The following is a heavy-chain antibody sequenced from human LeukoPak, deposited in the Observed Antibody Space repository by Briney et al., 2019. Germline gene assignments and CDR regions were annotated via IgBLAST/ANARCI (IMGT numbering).Heavy chain of an antibody. CDR3: ARGRGDRGFYYYYVDV. CDR1: VDSISTYY. D-gene: IGHD2-21*02. J-gene: IGHJ6*03. V-gene: IGHV4-59*01. CDR2: LSYSGAA. Sequence: SSETLSVTCSVSVDSISTYYWSWFRQPPGMGLEWMGYLSYSGAANYNPPLKSRVTISADTSKKRFSLNLNSVTAADTAMYFCARGRGDRGFYYYYVDVWGKGTTVTVSS.